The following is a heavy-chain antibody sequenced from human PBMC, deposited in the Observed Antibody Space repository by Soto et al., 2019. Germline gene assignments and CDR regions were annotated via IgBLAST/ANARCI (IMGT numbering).Heavy chain of an antibody. CDR2: ISSNGGST. J-gene: IGHJ6*02. Sequence: GGSLRLSCSASGFTFSSYAMHWVRQAPGKGLEYVSAISSNGGSTYYADSVKGRFTISRDNSKNTLYLQMSSLRAEDTAVYYCVKCSSSWYVDYYYGMDVWGQGTTVTVSS. CDR3: VKCSSSWYVDYYYGMDV. V-gene: IGHV3-64D*06. CDR1: GFTFSSYA. D-gene: IGHD6-13*01.